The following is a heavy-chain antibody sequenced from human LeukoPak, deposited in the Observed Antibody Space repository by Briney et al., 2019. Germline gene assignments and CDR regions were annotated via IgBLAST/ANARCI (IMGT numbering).Heavy chain of an antibody. D-gene: IGHD3-3*01. CDR1: GGSFSGYY. J-gene: IGHJ5*02. V-gene: IGHV4-34*01. CDR2: INHSGST. Sequence: SETLSLTCAVYGGSFSGYYWSWIRQPPGKGLEWIGEINHSGSTNYNPSLKSRVTISVDTSKTQFSLKLSSVTAADTAVYYCARLVLYDFWSGLPSWGQGTLVTVSS. CDR3: ARLVLYDFWSGLPS.